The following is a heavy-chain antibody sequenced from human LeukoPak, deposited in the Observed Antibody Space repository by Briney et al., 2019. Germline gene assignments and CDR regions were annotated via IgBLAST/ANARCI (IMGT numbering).Heavy chain of an antibody. CDR1: GFSFRSNA. Sequence: GGSLRLSCAASGFSFRSNAMSWVRQAPGKGLEWVSVINNSGGITYYADSVKGRFTISRDNSNNTLYLQMNSLRGEDTAVYYCATPSDSSGWYGVWGQGTLVTVSS. J-gene: IGHJ4*02. CDR3: ATPSDSSGWYGV. V-gene: IGHV3-23*01. CDR2: INNSGGIT. D-gene: IGHD6-19*01.